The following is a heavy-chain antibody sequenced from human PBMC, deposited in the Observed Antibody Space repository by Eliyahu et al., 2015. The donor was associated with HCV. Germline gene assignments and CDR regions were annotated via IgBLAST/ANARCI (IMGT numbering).Heavy chain of an antibody. V-gene: IGHV4-39*01. CDR2: IYYSGNT. J-gene: IGHJ4*02. D-gene: IGHD3-10*01. CDR3: ARQGGSGSYPFDY. Sequence: QLQLQESGPALVKPSETLSLXCTVSGXSISXSIYYWGWXRXXPGXGLEWIGSIYYSGNTYYSPSLKGRVTMSVDTSTNHFSLKLNSVTAADTAVYYCARQGGSGSYPFDYWGQGTLVTVSS. CDR1: GXSISXSIYY.